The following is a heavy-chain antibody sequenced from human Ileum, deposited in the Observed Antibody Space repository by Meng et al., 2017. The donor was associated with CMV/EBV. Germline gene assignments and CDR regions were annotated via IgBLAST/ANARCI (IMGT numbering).Heavy chain of an antibody. D-gene: IGHD3-16*01. V-gene: IGHV3-30*02. CDR2: IRFDGKKE. CDR1: GFTFSSHG. CDR3: VKDWGFEYEGTGHWHFDN. J-gene: IGHJ4*02. Sequence: GESLKISYAASGFTFSSHGIHWVRQTPGRGLNWVAFIRFDGKKEYYADSVKDRFTISRDNFKNTVSLQMDILRTEDSAVYYCVKDWGFEYEGTGHWHFDNWGQGALVTIDS.